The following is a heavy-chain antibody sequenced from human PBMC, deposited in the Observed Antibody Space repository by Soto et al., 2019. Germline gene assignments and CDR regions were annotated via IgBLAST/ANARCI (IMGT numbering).Heavy chain of an antibody. V-gene: IGHV3-30*18. CDR1: GFTFSSYG. J-gene: IGHJ4*02. CDR3: AKEEVEYSSPFDY. Sequence: GGSLRLSCAASGFTFSSYGMHWVRQAPGKGLEWVAVISYDGSNKYYADSVKGRFTISRDNSKNTLYLQMNSLRAEDTAAYYCAKEEVEYSSPFDYWGQGTLVTVSS. D-gene: IGHD6-6*01. CDR2: ISYDGSNK.